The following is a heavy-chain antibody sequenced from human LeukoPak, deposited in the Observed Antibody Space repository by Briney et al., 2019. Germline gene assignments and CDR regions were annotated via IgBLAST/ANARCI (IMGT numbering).Heavy chain of an antibody. CDR1: GGSFSGDY. V-gene: IGHV4-34*01. CDR2: INHSGST. D-gene: IGHD3-3*01. CDR3: ARGSSLRTIFGVVTHTCFDY. Sequence: SETLSLTWAVYGGSFSGDYWSWIRQPPGKGLEWIGEINHSGSTNYNPSLKSRVTISVDTSKNQFSLKLSSVTAADTAVYYCARGSSLRTIFGVVTHTCFDYWGQGTLVTVSS. J-gene: IGHJ4*02.